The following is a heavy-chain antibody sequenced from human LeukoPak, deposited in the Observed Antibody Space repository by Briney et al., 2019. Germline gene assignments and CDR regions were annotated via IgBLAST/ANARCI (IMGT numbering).Heavy chain of an antibody. V-gene: IGHV5-51*01. CDR2: IYPGDSDT. CDR3: AREVGLRDKIDAFDI. CDR1: GYSFTSYW. Sequence: GESLKISCKGSGYSFTSYWIGWVRQMPGKGLEWMGIIYPGDSDTRYSPSFQGQVTISADKSISTAYLQWSSLKASDTAMYYCAREVGLRDKIDAFDIWGQGTMVTVSS. J-gene: IGHJ3*02. D-gene: IGHD5-12*01.